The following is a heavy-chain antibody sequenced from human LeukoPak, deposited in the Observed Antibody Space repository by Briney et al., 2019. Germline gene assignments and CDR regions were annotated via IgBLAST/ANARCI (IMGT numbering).Heavy chain of an antibody. Sequence: SETLSLTCTVSGGSISSGGYYWSWIRQPPGKGLEWIGYIYHSGSTYYNPSLKSRVTISVDRSKNQFSLKLSSVTAADTAVYYCARGRSDYYGSGSYWDYWGQGTLVTVSS. D-gene: IGHD3-10*01. CDR3: ARGRSDYYGSGSYWDY. V-gene: IGHV4-30-2*01. CDR1: GGSISSGGYY. CDR2: IYHSGST. J-gene: IGHJ4*02.